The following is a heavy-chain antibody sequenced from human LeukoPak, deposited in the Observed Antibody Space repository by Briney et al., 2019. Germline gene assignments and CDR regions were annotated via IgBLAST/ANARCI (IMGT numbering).Heavy chain of an antibody. D-gene: IGHD1-26*01. V-gene: IGHV1-8*03. CDR2: MNPNSGNT. Sequence: GASVKVSCKASGYTFTNYGISWVRQAPGQGLEWMGWMNPNSGNTGYAQKFQGRVTITRNTSINTAYMELSSLRSEDTAVYYCARGGDSGSYFRFDYWGQGTLVTVSS. CDR1: GYTFTNYG. J-gene: IGHJ4*02. CDR3: ARGGDSGSYFRFDY.